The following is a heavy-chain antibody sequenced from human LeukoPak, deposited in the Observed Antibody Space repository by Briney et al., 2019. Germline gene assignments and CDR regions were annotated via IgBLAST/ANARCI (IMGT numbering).Heavy chain of an antibody. CDR3: ARERGRGRDSPWFDY. V-gene: IGHV3-53*01. J-gene: IGHJ4*02. Sequence: GGSLRLSCAASGFTVSSNYMSWVRQAPGKGLEWVSVIYSGGSTYYADSVKGRFTISRDNSKNTLYLQMNSLRAEDTAVYYCARERGRGRDSPWFDYWGQGTLVTVSS. CDR2: IYSGGST. D-gene: IGHD1-26*01. CDR1: GFTVSSNY.